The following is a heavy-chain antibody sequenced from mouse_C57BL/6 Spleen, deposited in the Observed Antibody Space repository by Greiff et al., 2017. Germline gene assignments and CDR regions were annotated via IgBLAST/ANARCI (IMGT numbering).Heavy chain of an antibody. Sequence: EVQLQQSGPELVKPGASVKIPCKASGYTFTDYNMDWVKQSHGKSLEWIGDINPNHGGTIYNQKFKGKATLTVDKSSSTAYMELRSLTSEDTAVYYCARRGIYDGYSLGFAYWGQGTLVTVSA. D-gene: IGHD2-3*01. V-gene: IGHV1-18*01. J-gene: IGHJ3*01. CDR1: GYTFTDYN. CDR2: INPNHGGT. CDR3: ARRGIYDGYSLGFAY.